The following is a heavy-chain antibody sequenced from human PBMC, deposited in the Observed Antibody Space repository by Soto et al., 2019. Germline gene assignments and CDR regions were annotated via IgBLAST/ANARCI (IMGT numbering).Heavy chain of an antibody. Sequence: SETLSLTCAVSGGSISSGGYSWSWIRQPPGKGLEWIGYIYHSGSTYYNPSLKSRVTISVDRSKNQFSLKLSSVTAADTAVYYCARSDYYDSHFDYWGQGTLVTVSS. J-gene: IGHJ4*02. CDR2: IYHSGST. D-gene: IGHD3-22*01. CDR1: GGSISSGGYS. CDR3: ARSDYYDSHFDY. V-gene: IGHV4-30-2*01.